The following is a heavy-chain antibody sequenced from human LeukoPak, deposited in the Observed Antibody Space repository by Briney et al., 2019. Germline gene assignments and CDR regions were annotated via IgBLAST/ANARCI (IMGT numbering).Heavy chain of an antibody. J-gene: IGHJ6*03. V-gene: IGHV3-43D*03. CDR2: ISWDGGST. D-gene: IGHD6-13*01. CDR1: GFTFDDHS. Sequence: GGSLRLSCAASGFTFDDHSMHWVRQAPGKGLEWVSLISWDGGSTYYADSVKGRFTISRDNSKNSLYLQMNSLRAEDTALYYCAKQALAAAGTPDYYMDVWGKGTTVTVSS. CDR3: AKQALAAAGTPDYYMDV.